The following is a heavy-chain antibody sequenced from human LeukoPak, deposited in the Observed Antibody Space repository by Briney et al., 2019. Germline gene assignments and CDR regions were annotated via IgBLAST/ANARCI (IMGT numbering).Heavy chain of an antibody. V-gene: IGHV3-43*02. Sequence: GGSLRLSCAASGFTFDDYAMHWVRQAPGKGLEWVSLIRGDGGSTYYADSVKGRFTISRDNSKNTLYLQMNSLRAEDTAVYYCAKVARVLRFLEWFHDAFDIWGQGTMVTVSS. CDR2: IRGDGGST. D-gene: IGHD3-3*01. J-gene: IGHJ3*02. CDR1: GFTFDDYA. CDR3: AKVARVLRFLEWFHDAFDI.